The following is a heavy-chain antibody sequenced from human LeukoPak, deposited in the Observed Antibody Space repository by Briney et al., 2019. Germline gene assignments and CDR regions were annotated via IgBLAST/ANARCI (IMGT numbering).Heavy chain of an antibody. D-gene: IGHD6-13*01. CDR2: IKSKTDGGTT. Sequence: GGSLRLSCAASGFTFSNAWMNWVRQAPGKGPEWVGRIKSKTDGGTTDYAAPVKGRFTISRDDSKNTLYLQMNSLKTEDTTVYYCTTDLGYSSSDFDYWGQGTLVTVSS. CDR1: GFTFSNAW. V-gene: IGHV3-15*07. CDR3: TTDLGYSSSDFDY. J-gene: IGHJ4*02.